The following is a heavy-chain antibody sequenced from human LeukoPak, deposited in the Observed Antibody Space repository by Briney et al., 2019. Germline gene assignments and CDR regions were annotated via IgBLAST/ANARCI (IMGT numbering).Heavy chain of an antibody. CDR1: GYSFTYHH. V-gene: IGHV1-2*02. J-gene: IGHJ4*02. CDR2: IHPKTGVT. Sequence: ASVTVTLLASGYSFTYHHWPLLRQAPGQGLEWMAWIHPKTGVTNYAERFQGRLSLTRDTSISTLYMELNSLTSDDTAVYYCARDHNWEPDYWGQGTLVSVSS. CDR3: ARDHNWEPDY. D-gene: IGHD1-14*01.